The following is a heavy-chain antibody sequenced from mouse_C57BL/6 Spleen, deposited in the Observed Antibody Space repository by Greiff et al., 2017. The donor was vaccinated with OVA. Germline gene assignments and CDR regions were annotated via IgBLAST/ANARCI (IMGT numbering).Heavy chain of an antibody. CDR2: INPNNGGT. Sequence: EVQLQQSGPELVKPGASVKISCKASGYTFTDYYMNWVKQSHGKSLEWIGDINPNNGGTSYNQKFKGKATLTVDKSSSTAYMELRSLTSEDSAVYYCARFLGRMGWFAYWGQGTLVTVSA. V-gene: IGHV1-26*01. CDR3: ARFLGRMGWFAY. CDR1: GYTFTDYY. D-gene: IGHD4-1*01. J-gene: IGHJ3*01.